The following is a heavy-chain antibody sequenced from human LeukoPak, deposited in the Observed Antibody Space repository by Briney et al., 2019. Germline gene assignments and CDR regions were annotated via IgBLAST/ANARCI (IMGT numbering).Heavy chain of an antibody. D-gene: IGHD5-24*01. CDR1: GFNFNTYW. CDR3: TRLQSYFNS. J-gene: IGHJ4*02. Sequence: GGSLRLSCAASGFNFNTYWMAWVRQAPAGKGLERVASISQDGGESYYADSVRGRFTISRDNAKNTLYLQMNSLRAEDTTTYYCTRLQSYFNSWGQGTLVTVSS. CDR2: ISQDGGES. V-gene: IGHV3-7*01.